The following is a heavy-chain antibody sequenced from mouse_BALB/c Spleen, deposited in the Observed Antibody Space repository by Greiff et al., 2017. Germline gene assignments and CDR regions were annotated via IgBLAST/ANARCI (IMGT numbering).Heavy chain of an antibody. J-gene: IGHJ3*01. V-gene: IGHV1S137*01. CDR1: GYTFTDYA. Sequence: QVQLKESGAELVRPGVSVKISCKGSGYTFTDYAMHWVKQSHAKSLEWIGVISTYYGDASYNQKFKGKATMTVDKSSSTAYMELARLTSEDSAIYYCARGGTTVPFAYWGQGTLVTVSA. D-gene: IGHD1-1*01. CDR3: ARGGTTVPFAY. CDR2: ISTYYGDA.